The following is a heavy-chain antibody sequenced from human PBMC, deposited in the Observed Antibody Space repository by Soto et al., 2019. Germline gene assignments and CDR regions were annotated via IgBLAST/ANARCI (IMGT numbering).Heavy chain of an antibody. CDR2: IYYSGST. Sequence: QVQLQESGPGLVKPSETLSLTCTVSGGSISSYYWSWIRQPPGKGLEWIGYIYYSGSTNYNPSLKSRATIAVDTSKNQFSLNLSSVTAADTAVYYCSRGAGRLEYWGQGTLVTVSA. V-gene: IGHV4-59*01. J-gene: IGHJ4*02. CDR3: SRGAGRLEY. D-gene: IGHD1-1*01. CDR1: GGSISSYY.